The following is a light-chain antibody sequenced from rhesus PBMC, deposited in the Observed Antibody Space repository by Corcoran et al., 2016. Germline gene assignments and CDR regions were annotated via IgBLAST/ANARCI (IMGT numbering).Light chain of an antibody. Sequence: DIQMTQSPSSLSASVGDRVTITCRASENVNNFLSWYQQKPGRAPKLLIYRASTLQTGVPSRFSGSGSGTDYTFTLRRLQPEDVGTYYCPHGYGTPIFAFGPGTKLDIK. V-gene: IGKV1-74*01. CDR1: ENVNNF. CDR3: PHGYGTPIFA. CDR2: RAS. J-gene: IGKJ3*01.